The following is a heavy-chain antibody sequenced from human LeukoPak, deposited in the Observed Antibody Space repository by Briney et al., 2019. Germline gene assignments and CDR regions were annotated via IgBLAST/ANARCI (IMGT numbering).Heavy chain of an antibody. CDR3: ARDTHSQNYYYDSSGFSDY. V-gene: IGHV1-46*01. CDR1: GYTFTGYY. D-gene: IGHD3-22*01. CDR2: INPSGGST. J-gene: IGHJ4*02. Sequence: ASVKVSCKASGYTFTGYYMHWVRQAPGQGLEWMGIINPSGGSTSYAQKFQGRVTMTRDTSTSTVYMELSSLRSEDTAVYYCARDTHSQNYYYDSSGFSDYWGQGTLVTVSS.